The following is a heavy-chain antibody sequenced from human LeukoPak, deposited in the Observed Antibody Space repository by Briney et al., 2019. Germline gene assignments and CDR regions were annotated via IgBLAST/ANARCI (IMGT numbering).Heavy chain of an antibody. V-gene: IGHV3-23*01. CDR1: GFTFSSYS. D-gene: IGHD6-6*01. Sequence: TGGSLRLSCAASGFTFSSYSMNWVRQAPGKGLEWVSAISGSGGSTYYADSVKGRFTISRDNSKNTLYLQMNSLRAEDTAVYYCAKSKQLAVYYFDYWGQGTLVTVSS. CDR3: AKSKQLAVYYFDY. CDR2: ISGSGGST. J-gene: IGHJ4*02.